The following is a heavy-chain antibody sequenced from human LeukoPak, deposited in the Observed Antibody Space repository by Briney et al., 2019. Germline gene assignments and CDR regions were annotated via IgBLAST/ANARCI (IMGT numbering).Heavy chain of an antibody. CDR2: IYYSGST. CDR3: ARQRHTGYYYYYMDV. Sequence: SETLSLTCTVSGGSISSYYWSWIRQPPGKGLEWIGYIYYSGSTNYNPSLKSRVTISVDTSKNQFSLKLSSVTAADTAVYYCARQRHTGYYYYYMDVWGKGTTVTVSS. J-gene: IGHJ6*03. CDR1: GGSISSYY. D-gene: IGHD7-27*01. V-gene: IGHV4-59*08.